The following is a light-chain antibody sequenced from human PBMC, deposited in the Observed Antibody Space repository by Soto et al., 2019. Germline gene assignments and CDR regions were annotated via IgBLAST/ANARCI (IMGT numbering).Light chain of an antibody. CDR3: QQYNDWPRT. Sequence: EIVMTQSPATLSVSPGERVTHSCRASQSFSSNLAWYQHKPGQAPRLLIYGASTTATDVPPRFSGSGSGTEFTLTISNMQSEDFAVYYCQQYNDWPRTFGQGTRLEIK. CDR2: GAS. J-gene: IGKJ5*01. V-gene: IGKV3-15*01. CDR1: QSFSSN.